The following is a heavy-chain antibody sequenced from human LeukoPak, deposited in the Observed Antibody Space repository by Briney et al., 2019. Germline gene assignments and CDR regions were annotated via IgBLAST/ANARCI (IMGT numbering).Heavy chain of an antibody. CDR3: AVAGLSYWYFDL. CDR1: GFTFSSYS. D-gene: IGHD6-19*01. Sequence: TGGSLRLSCAASGFTFSSYSMNWVRQAPGKGLEWVSSISRSSDYTYYADSVKGRFTISRDNAKHSLYLQMNSLRAEDTAVYYCAVAGLSYWYFDLWGRGTLVTVSS. V-gene: IGHV3-21*01. CDR2: ISRSSDYT. J-gene: IGHJ2*01.